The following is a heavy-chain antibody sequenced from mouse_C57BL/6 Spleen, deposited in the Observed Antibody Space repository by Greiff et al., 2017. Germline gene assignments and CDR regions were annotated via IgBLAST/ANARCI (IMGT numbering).Heavy chain of an antibody. CDR1: GYTFTSYW. J-gene: IGHJ2*01. CDR2: IDPNSGGT. CDR3: ARHWYGSSSFDY. D-gene: IGHD1-1*01. Sequence: QVHVKQPGAELVKPGASEKLSCRASGYTFTSYWMHWVKQRPGRGLEWIGRIDPNSGGTKYNEKVKSKATLTVDKPSSTAYMQLSSLTSEDSAVYYCARHWYGSSSFDYWGQGTTLTVSS. V-gene: IGHV1-72*01.